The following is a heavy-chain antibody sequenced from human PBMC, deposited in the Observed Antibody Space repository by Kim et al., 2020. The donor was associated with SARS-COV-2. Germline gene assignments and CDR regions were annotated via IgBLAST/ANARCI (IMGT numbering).Heavy chain of an antibody. CDR3: AKDKGHCSGGSCYYFDY. D-gene: IGHD2-15*01. CDR2: ISWDGGST. CDR1: GFTFDDYT. V-gene: IGHV3-43*01. J-gene: IGHJ4*02. Sequence: GGSLRLSCAASGFTFDDYTMHWVRQAPGKGLEWVSLISWDGGSTYYAASVKGRFTISRDNSKNSLYLQMNSRRTEDTALYYCAKDKGHCSGGSCYYFDYWGPGTLVTVSS.